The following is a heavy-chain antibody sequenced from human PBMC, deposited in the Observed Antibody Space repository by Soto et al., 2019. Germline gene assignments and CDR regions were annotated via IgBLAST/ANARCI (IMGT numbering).Heavy chain of an antibody. Sequence: SVKVSCKASGGTFSRYAINWVRQAPGQGLEWMGGIIPMFGKANYAQKFQGRVTITADESTSTGYMELRSLISEDTAVYYCARDGTPYDSSGYYYLYWGQGTLSPSPQ. CDR1: GGTFSRYA. D-gene: IGHD3-22*01. CDR2: IIPMFGKA. J-gene: IGHJ4*02. CDR3: ARDGTPYDSSGYYYLY. V-gene: IGHV1-69*13.